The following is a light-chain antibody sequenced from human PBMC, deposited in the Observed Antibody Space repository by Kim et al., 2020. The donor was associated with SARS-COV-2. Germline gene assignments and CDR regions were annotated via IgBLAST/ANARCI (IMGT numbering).Light chain of an antibody. J-gene: IGLJ3*02. V-gene: IGLV2-11*01. CDR3: CSFGGSNTVK. Sequence: QSALTQPRSVSGSPGQTVTISCTGTTSDIGGYNYVSWYQQDPGKAPKLMIYDVINRPSGVPDRFSGSKSGNTASLTIDGLQADDEADYYCCSFGGSNTVKFGGGTQLTVL. CDR1: TSDIGGYNY. CDR2: DVI.